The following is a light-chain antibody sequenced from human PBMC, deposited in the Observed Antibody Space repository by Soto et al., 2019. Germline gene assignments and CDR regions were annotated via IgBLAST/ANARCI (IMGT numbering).Light chain of an antibody. Sequence: EIVLTQSPATLSLSPGERATLSCRASQSVSSYLAWYQQKPGQAPRLLIYDASNRATGIPARFSGSGSGTEFPLTISSLAPEDFAVYYCQQRSNWPSYTFGQGTKLEIK. CDR1: QSVSSY. CDR3: QQRSNWPSYT. V-gene: IGKV3-11*01. CDR2: DAS. J-gene: IGKJ2*01.